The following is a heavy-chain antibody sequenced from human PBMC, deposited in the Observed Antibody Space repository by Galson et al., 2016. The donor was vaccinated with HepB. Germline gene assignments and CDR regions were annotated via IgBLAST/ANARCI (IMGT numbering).Heavy chain of an antibody. D-gene: IGHD4-11*01. J-gene: IGHJ4*02. CDR1: GFSLRSSGVG. Sequence: PALVKPTQTLTLTCTFSGFSLRSSGVGAGWIRQPPGKALEWLALINWDDDKYYNTSLRTRLTISKDTSKNQVVLSMTNMDPVDTATYYCARTHYSDYVYFDYWGQGILVTVSS. CDR3: ARTHYSDYVYFDY. CDR2: INWDDDK. V-gene: IGHV2-70*01.